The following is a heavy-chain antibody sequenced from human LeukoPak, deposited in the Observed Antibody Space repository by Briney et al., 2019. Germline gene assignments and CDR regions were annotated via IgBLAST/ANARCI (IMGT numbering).Heavy chain of an antibody. CDR2: IYYSGST. CDR3: ARRGPPNMVRGVITWFDP. V-gene: IGHV4-39*01. J-gene: IGHJ5*02. CDR1: GGSISSSSYY. Sequence: SETLSLTCTVSGGSISSSSYYWGWIRQPPGKGLEWIGSIYYSGSTYYNPSLKSRGTISVDTSKNQFSLKLSSVTAADTAVYYCARRGPPNMVRGVITWFDPWGQGTLVTVSS. D-gene: IGHD3-10*01.